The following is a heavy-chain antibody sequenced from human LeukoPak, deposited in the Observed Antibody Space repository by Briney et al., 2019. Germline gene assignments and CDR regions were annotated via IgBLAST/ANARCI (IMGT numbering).Heavy chain of an antibody. D-gene: IGHD3-22*01. CDR2: IYYSGST. CDR1: GGSISSSSYY. Sequence: SETLSLTCTVSGGSISSSSYYWGWIRQPPGKGLEWIGSIYYSGSTYYNPSLKSRVTISVDTSKNQFSLKLSSVTAADTAVYYCARGDYYDSSGYYDHFDYWGQGTLVTVSS. CDR3: ARGDYYDSSGYYDHFDY. V-gene: IGHV4-39*07. J-gene: IGHJ4*02.